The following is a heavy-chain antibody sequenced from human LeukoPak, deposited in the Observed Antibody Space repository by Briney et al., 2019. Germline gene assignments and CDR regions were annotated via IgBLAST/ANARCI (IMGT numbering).Heavy chain of an antibody. J-gene: IGHJ5*02. CDR3: ARDRTGTTSRRWFDP. V-gene: IGHV1-69*05. CDR2: IIPIFGTA. Sequence: SVKVSCKASGGTFSSYAISWVRQAPGQGLEWMGRIIPIFGTANYAQKFQGRVTITTDESTSTAYMEPSSLRSEDTAVYYCARDRTGTTSRRWFDPWGQGTLVTVSS. D-gene: IGHD1-1*01. CDR1: GGTFSSYA.